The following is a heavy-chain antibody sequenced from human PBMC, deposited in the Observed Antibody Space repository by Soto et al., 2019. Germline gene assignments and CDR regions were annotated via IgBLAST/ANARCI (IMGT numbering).Heavy chain of an antibody. CDR2: MNPNSGNT. CDR3: AREWSMSVSAPGY. V-gene: IGHV1-8*01. J-gene: IGHJ4*02. Sequence: GASVKVSCKASGYTFTSYDINWVRQATGQGLEWMGWMNPNSGNTGYAQKFQGRVTMTRNTSISTAYMELSSLRSEDTAVYYCAREWSMSVSAPGYWGQGTLVTVSS. D-gene: IGHD2-8*02. CDR1: GYTFTSYD.